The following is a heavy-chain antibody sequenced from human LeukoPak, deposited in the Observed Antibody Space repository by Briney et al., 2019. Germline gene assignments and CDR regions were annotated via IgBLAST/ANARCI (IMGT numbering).Heavy chain of an antibody. V-gene: IGHV4-34*01. CDR1: GGPFSGYY. CDR2: INHSGST. J-gene: IGHJ4*02. Sequence: SETLSLTCAVYGGPFSGYYWSWIRQPPGKALEWLGEINHSGSTNYNPSLKGRVTISVDTSKNQFSLKLSSVAAADTAVYYCARVGPFITMVRVPYYFDYWGQGTLVTVSS. D-gene: IGHD3-10*01. CDR3: ARVGPFITMVRVPYYFDY.